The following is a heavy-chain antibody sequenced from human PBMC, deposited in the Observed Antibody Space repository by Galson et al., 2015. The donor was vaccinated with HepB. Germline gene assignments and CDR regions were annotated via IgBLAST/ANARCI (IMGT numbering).Heavy chain of an antibody. CDR2: IKQDGSEK. CDR3: ARERSYVGSSWLRPGYYYGMDV. D-gene: IGHD6-13*01. V-gene: IGHV3-7*03. CDR1: GLTFSSYW. J-gene: IGHJ6*02. Sequence: SLRLSCAASGLTFSSYWMSWVRQAPGKGLEWVANIKQDGSEKYYVDSVKGRFTISRDNAKNSLYLQMNSLRAEDTAVYYCARERSYVGSSWLRPGYYYGMDVWGQGTTVTVSS.